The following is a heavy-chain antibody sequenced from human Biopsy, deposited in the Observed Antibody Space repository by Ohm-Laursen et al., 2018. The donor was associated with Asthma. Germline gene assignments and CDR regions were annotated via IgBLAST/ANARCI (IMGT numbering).Heavy chain of an antibody. V-gene: IGHV4-34*01. CDR1: PGSLSGFF. J-gene: IGHJ6*02. CDR2: TNERGVT. CDR3: ARGPELDV. Sequence: SDTLSLTCDVYPGSLSGFFWTWIRQSPGKGLEWIGETNERGVTNNNPSLKSRVIISIDTYWNRVSLKLTSATAADTAVYYCARGPELDVWGQGTTVTVSS.